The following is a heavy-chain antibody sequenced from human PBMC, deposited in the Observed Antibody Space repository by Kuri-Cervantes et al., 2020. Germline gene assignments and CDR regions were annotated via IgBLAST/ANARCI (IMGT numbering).Heavy chain of an antibody. CDR2: IYYSGST. Sequence: GSLRLSCTVSGGSISSYYWSWIRQPPGKGLEWIGYIYYSGSTNYNPSLKSRVTISVDTSKNQFSLKLSSATAADTAVYYCARAGAGDCSSTSCIDYWGQGTLVTVSS. J-gene: IGHJ4*02. CDR3: ARAGAGDCSSTSCIDY. V-gene: IGHV4-59*12. CDR1: GGSISSYY. D-gene: IGHD2-2*01.